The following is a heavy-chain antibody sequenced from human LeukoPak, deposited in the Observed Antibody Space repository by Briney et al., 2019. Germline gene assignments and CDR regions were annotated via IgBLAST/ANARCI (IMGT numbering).Heavy chain of an antibody. V-gene: IGHV3-23*01. CDR2: ISGSGANT. CDR1: GFTFDNYA. CDR3: AKSLFFDYYYYYYMDV. D-gene: IGHD3/OR15-3a*01. Sequence: GGSLRLSCAASGFTFDNYAMTWVRQAPGKGLEWVSSISGSGANTYYADSVKGRFTISRDNAKNSLYLQMNSLRAEDTAVYYCAKSLFFDYYYYYYMDVWGKGTTVTISS. J-gene: IGHJ6*03.